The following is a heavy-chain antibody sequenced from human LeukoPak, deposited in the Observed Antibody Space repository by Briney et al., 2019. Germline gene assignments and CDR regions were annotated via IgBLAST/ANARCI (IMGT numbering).Heavy chain of an antibody. CDR3: ARGKDYYDSSGWIDY. CDR1: GGSISSYY. Sequence: SETLSLTCTVSGGSISSYYWSWIRQPAGKGLEWIGRIYTSGSTNYNPSLKSRVTISVDTSKNQFSLKLSSVTAADTAVYYCARGKDYYDSSGWIDYWGQGTLVTVSS. D-gene: IGHD3-22*01. V-gene: IGHV4-4*07. CDR2: IYTSGST. J-gene: IGHJ4*02.